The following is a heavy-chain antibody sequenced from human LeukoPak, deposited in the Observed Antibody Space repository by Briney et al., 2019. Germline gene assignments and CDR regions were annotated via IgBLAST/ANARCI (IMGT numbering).Heavy chain of an antibody. CDR1: GGSISSGGYY. J-gene: IGHJ4*02. CDR2: IYYSGST. CDR3: ARSRIYGSGSYYPDY. Sequence: SETLSLTCTVSGGSISSGGYYWSWIRQHPGKGLEWIGYIYYSGSTYYNPPLKSRVTISVDTSKNQFSLKLSSVTAADTAVYYCARSRIYGSGSYYPDYWGQGTLVTVSS. V-gene: IGHV4-31*03. D-gene: IGHD3-10*01.